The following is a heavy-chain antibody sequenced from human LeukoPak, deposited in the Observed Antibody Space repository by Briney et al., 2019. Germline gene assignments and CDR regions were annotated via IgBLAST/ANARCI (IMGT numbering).Heavy chain of an antibody. V-gene: IGHV4-59*01. CDR1: GGSISSYY. CDR2: IYYNGNT. D-gene: IGHD2-15*01. J-gene: IGHJ4*02. CDR3: ARLYCSGSSCYFNYFDY. Sequence: SETLSLTCTVSGGSISSYYWSWIRQPPGKGLEWIGYIYYNGNTNYNPSLKGRVTILVDMSKNHFSLKLSSVTAADTAVYYCARLYCSGSSCYFNYFDYWGQGTLVTVSS.